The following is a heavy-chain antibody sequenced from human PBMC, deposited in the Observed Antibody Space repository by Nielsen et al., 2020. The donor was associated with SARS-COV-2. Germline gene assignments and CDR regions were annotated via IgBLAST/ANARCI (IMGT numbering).Heavy chain of an antibody. CDR3: ARDCSCGLGSSPSYYFDY. J-gene: IGHJ4*02. CDR2: IYHRGST. CDR1: GGSISSNNW. D-gene: IGHD7-27*01. Sequence: SETLSLTCAFSGGSISSNNWWSWVRQPPGKGLEWIGEIYHRGSTNYSPSLKTRVTISVDKSKNQFSLELRSVTAADTAVYYCARDCSCGLGSSPSYYFDYWGQGTLVTVSS. V-gene: IGHV4-4*02.